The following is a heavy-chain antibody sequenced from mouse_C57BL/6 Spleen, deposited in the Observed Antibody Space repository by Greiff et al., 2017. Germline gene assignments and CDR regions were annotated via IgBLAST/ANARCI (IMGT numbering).Heavy chain of an antibody. D-gene: IGHD1-1*01. J-gene: IGHJ2*01. CDR1: GYTFTDYN. CDR2: INPNNGGT. Sequence: EVQLVESGPELVKPGASVKMSCKASGYTFTDYNMHWVKQSHGKSLEWIGYINPNNGGTSYNQKFKGKATLTVNKSSSTAYMELRSLTSEDSAVYYCAHYYYGYFDYWGQGTTLTVSS. CDR3: AHYYYGYFDY. V-gene: IGHV1-22*01.